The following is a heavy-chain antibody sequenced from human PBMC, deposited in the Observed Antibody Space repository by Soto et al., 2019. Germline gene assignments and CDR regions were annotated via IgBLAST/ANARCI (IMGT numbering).Heavy chain of an antibody. J-gene: IGHJ6*02. CDR1: GYTFTSYR. V-gene: IGHV1-18*01. D-gene: IGHD3-10*01. CDR2: ISAYNGHT. Sequence: GASVKVSCKASGYTFTSYRISWVRQAPGQGLEWMGWISAYNGHTNYAQKLQGRVTMTTDTSTSTAYMELRSLRSGDTAVYYCARDPDKGGSGRYRYGMDAWGQGTTVTVSS. CDR3: ARDPDKGGSGRYRYGMDA.